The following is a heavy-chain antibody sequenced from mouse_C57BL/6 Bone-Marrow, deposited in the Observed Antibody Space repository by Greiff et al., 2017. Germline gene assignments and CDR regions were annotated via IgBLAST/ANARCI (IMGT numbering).Heavy chain of an antibody. CDR2: IRLKSDNYAT. CDR3: TRYYGSSCYWYFDV. J-gene: IGHJ1*03. CDR1: GFTFSNYW. D-gene: IGHD1-1*01. Sequence: EVQLVESGGGLVQPGGSMKLSCVVSGFTFSNYWMNWVRQSPEKGLEWVAQIRLKSDNYATHYAESVKGRFTISRDDSKSSVYLQMNNLRAEDTGISYCTRYYGSSCYWYFDVWGTGTTVTVSS. V-gene: IGHV6-3*01.